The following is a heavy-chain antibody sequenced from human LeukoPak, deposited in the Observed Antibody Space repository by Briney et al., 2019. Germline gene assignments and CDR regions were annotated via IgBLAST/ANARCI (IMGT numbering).Heavy chain of an antibody. Sequence: QPGGSLRLSCAASGFTFSSYAMSWVRQAPGKGLEWVSAISGSGGSTYYADSVKGRFTISRDNSKNTLYLQMNSLRAEDTAVYYCAKSGCSSTSCYTDYWGQGTLVTVS. J-gene: IGHJ4*02. V-gene: IGHV3-23*01. CDR2: ISGSGGST. CDR1: GFTFSSYA. D-gene: IGHD2-2*02. CDR3: AKSGCSSTSCYTDY.